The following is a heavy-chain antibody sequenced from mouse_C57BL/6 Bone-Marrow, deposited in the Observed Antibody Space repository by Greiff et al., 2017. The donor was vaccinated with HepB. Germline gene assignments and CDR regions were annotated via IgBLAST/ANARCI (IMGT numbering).Heavy chain of an antibody. CDR2: IDPNSGGT. J-gene: IGHJ1*03. CDR1: GYTFTSYW. CDR3: ARSRDYGSSYDWYFDV. Sequence: VQLQQPGAELVKPGASVKLSCKASGYTFTSYWMHWVKQRPGRGLEWIGRIDPNSGGTKYNEKFKSKATLTVDKPSSTAYMQLSSLTSEDSAVHYCARSRDYGSSYDWYFDVWGTGTTVTVSS. D-gene: IGHD1-1*01. V-gene: IGHV1-72*01.